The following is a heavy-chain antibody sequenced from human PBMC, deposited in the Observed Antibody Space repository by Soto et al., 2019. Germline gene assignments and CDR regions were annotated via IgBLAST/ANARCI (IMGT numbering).Heavy chain of an antibody. CDR3: ARDIGDCSGGSCLQYNWFDP. CDR1: GGTFSSYA. CDR2: IIPIFGTA. D-gene: IGHD2-15*01. J-gene: IGHJ5*02. V-gene: IGHV1-69*06. Sequence: GASVKVSCKASGGTFSSYAISWVRQAPGQGLEWMGGIIPIFGTANYAQKFQGRVTITADKSTSTAYMELSSLRSVDTAVYYCARDIGDCSGGSCLQYNWFDPWGQGTLVTVSS.